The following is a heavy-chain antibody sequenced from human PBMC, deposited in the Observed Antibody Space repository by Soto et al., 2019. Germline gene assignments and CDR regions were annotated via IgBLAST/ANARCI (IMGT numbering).Heavy chain of an antibody. J-gene: IGHJ4*02. V-gene: IGHV3-23*01. Sequence: EVQLLESGGGLVQPGGSLRLSCAASGFTFSSYAMSWVRQAPGKGLEWVSAISGSGGSTYYADSVKGRFTISRDNSKNTLYLQMTTLRAEDTAVYYGAKDIPLGPRIAAAGTYGGQGTLVTVSS. CDR1: GFTFSSYA. D-gene: IGHD6-13*01. CDR2: ISGSGGST. CDR3: AKDIPLGPRIAAAGTY.